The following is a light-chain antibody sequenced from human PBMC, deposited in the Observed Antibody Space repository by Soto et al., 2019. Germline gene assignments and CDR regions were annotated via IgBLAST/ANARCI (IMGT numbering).Light chain of an antibody. J-gene: IGKJ1*01. CDR1: ESVAS. Sequence: EIFLTQSPGTLSLSPVEGTTLSCRASESVASLAWYQQKPGQAPRLLIYGASTRATGIPDRFSGSGSGTDFTLTISRLEPEDFAVYYCQYYGGSPRTFGRGTKVDIK. V-gene: IGKV3-20*01. CDR3: QYYGGSPRT. CDR2: GAS.